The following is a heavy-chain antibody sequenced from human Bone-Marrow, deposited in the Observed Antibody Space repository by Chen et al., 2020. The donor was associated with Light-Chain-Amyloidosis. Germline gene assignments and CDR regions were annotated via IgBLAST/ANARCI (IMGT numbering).Heavy chain of an antibody. CDR2: INPNSGGT. CDR1: GSTFTGYY. V-gene: IGHV1-2*02. J-gene: IGHJ5*02. CDR3: ALGARDLGIVVVPAGFDP. D-gene: IGHD2-2*01. Sequence: QVQLVQSGAEVKKPGASVKVSCKASGSTFTGYYMHWVRQAPGQGLEWMGWINPNSGGTNDAQKVQGRVTMTRDTSISTAYMELSRLRSDDTAVYYCALGARDLGIVVVPAGFDPWGQGTLVTVSS.